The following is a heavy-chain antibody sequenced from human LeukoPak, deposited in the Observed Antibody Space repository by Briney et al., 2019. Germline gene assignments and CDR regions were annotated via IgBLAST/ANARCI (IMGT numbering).Heavy chain of an antibody. CDR1: GLTLSSNY. CDR2: IYSGGST. Sequence: PGGSLRLSCAASGLTLSSNYMSWVRQAPGKGLEWVSVIYSGGSTYYADSVKGRFTISRDNSKNTLYLQMNSLRAEDTAVYYCARSYDWNYSWFDPWGQGTLVTVSS. D-gene: IGHD1-7*01. J-gene: IGHJ5*02. CDR3: ARSYDWNYSWFDP. V-gene: IGHV3-66*01.